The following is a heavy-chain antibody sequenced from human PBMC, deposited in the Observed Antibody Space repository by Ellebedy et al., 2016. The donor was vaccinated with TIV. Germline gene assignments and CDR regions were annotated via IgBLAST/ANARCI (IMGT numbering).Heavy chain of an antibody. D-gene: IGHD4-23*01. Sequence: SETLSLTCTVSGGSLSSLYWSWIRQPPGKGLEWIGYIHSSGSTNYNPSLKTRVTISVDTSKNQFSLKLSSVTAADTAVYYCAGRPASILNSSLVYWGQGNLVTVSS. J-gene: IGHJ4*02. CDR2: IHSSGST. CDR1: GGSLSSLY. CDR3: AGRPASILNSSLVY. V-gene: IGHV4-59*11.